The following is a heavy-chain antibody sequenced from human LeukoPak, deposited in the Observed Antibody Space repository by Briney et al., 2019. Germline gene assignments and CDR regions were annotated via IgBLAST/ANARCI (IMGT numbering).Heavy chain of an antibody. Sequence: GGSLRLSCAASGFTFSSYAMHWVRQAPGKGLEWVALITYDGSSKYYADSVKGRFTIPRDNSKNTLYLQMNSLRADDTAVYYCANPSLWGQGTLVTVSS. CDR1: GFTFSSYA. CDR3: ANPSL. J-gene: IGHJ4*02. V-gene: IGHV3-30-3*01. CDR2: ITYDGSSK.